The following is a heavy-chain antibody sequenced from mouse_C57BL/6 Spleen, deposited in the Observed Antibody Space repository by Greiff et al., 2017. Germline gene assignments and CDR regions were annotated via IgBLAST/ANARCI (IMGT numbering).Heavy chain of an antibody. Sequence: VKLMESGAELARPGASVKLSCKASGYTFTSYGISWVKQRTGQGLEWIGEIYPRSGNTYYNEKFKGKATLTADKSSSTAYMELRSLTSEDSAVYFCARWETTVVADYWGQGTTLTVSS. CDR1: GYTFTSYG. CDR3: ARWETTVVADY. D-gene: IGHD1-1*01. J-gene: IGHJ2*01. V-gene: IGHV1-81*01. CDR2: IYPRSGNT.